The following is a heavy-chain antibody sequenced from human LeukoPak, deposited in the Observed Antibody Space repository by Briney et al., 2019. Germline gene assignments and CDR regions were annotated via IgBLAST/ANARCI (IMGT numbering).Heavy chain of an antibody. D-gene: IGHD5-18*01. J-gene: IGHJ4*02. V-gene: IGHV4-31*03. CDR3: ARGGGGYTYGKPIEF. CDR2: IYYSGST. Sequence: SQTLSLTCTVSGGSMSSGGHYWSWIRQHPGKGLEWIGYIYYSGSTFNNPSLKSRVTISVDTSKNQFSLKMNSVTVADTAVYYCARGGGGYTYGKPIEFWGQGTLVTVS. CDR1: GGSMSSGGHY.